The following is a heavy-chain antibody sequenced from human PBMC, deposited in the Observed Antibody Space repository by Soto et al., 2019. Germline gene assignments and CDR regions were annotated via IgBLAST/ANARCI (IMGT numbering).Heavy chain of an antibody. J-gene: IGHJ4*02. CDR3: ARGQAIPYHFLYIGW. D-gene: IGHD3-16*01. CDR1: GFTFDDYA. V-gene: IGHV3-9*01. Sequence: EVELVESGGDLVQPGRSLRLSCAASGFTFDDYAMFWVRQAPGKGLEWVSGISHNRGKIDYADSVKGRFIISRNNDKKTLHLQLNSLRPEDTALYYCARGQAIPYHFLYIGWWGQGTLVTVYS. CDR2: ISHNRGKI.